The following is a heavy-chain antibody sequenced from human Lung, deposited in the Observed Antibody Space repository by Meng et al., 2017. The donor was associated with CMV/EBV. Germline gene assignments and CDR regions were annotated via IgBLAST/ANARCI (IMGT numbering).Heavy chain of an antibody. CDR2: MNPDRGAV. Sequence: SAKDSXKASGYTSIGYYILWGRQAPGQGVEWMGWMNPDRGAVNYVQKFQGRVTMTRDSSISTAYMELGRLRSDDTAVYYCARDLKGPTVTATGLYGMDVWGQGTTVXVSS. V-gene: IGHV1-2*02. CDR1: GYTSIGYY. J-gene: IGHJ6*02. D-gene: IGHD4-11*01. CDR3: ARDLKGPTVTATGLYGMDV.